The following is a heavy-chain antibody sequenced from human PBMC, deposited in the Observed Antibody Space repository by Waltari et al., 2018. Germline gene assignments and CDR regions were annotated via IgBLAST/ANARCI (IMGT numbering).Heavy chain of an antibody. V-gene: IGHV1-45*01. D-gene: IGHD1-26*01. Sequence: QMQLVQSGAEVKKTGSSVKVSCKASGYTFTYRYLHWVRQAPGQALEWMGWVTPFNGFTNYAQNFQDRVTITTDRSMSTAYMELRSLRSEDTAIYYCADGRRGSSGWFDPWGQGTLVTVSS. J-gene: IGHJ5*02. CDR1: GYTFTYRY. CDR3: ADGRRGSSGWFDP. CDR2: VTPFNGFT.